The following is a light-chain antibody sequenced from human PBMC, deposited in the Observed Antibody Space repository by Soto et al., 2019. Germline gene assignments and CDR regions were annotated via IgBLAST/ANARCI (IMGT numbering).Light chain of an antibody. CDR1: QSISSY. CDR3: QQSYSTEFT. Sequence: TQSPSSLSASVGDRVTITCRASQSISSYLNWYQQKPGKAPKLLIYAASSLQSGVPSRFSGSGSGTDFTLTISSLQPEDFATYYCQQSYSTEFTFGPGTKVDIK. V-gene: IGKV1-39*01. J-gene: IGKJ3*01. CDR2: AAS.